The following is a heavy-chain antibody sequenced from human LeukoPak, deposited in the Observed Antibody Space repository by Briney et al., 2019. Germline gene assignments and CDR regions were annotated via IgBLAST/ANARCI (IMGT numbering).Heavy chain of an antibody. CDR3: ARDRVLMVYAMDYYYYMDV. CDR2: ISSSSSYI. J-gene: IGHJ6*03. CDR1: GFTFSSYS. D-gene: IGHD2-8*01. Sequence: GGSLRLSCAASGFTFSSYSMNWVRQAPGKGLEWVSSISSSSSYIYHADSVRGRFTISRDNAKNSLYLQMNSLRAEDTAVYYCARDRVLMVYAMDYYYYMDVWGKGTTVTVSS. V-gene: IGHV3-21*01.